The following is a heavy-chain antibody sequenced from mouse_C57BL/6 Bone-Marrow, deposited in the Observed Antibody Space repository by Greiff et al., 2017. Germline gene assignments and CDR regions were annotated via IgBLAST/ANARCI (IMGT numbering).Heavy chain of an antibody. J-gene: IGHJ2*01. V-gene: IGHV1-50*01. CDR2: IDPSDSDT. Sequence: QVQLQQPGAELVKPGASVKLSCKASGYTFTSYWMQWVKQRPGQGLEWIGEIDPSDSDTNYNQKFKGKATLTVDTSSSTAYMQLSSLTSEDSAVYYCAREDGGDGYYYFDYWGQGTTLTVSS. D-gene: IGHD2-3*01. CDR1: GYTFTSYW. CDR3: AREDGGDGYYYFDY.